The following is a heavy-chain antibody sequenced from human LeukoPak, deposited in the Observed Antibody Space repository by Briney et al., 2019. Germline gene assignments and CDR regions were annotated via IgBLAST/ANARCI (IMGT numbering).Heavy chain of an antibody. V-gene: IGHV4-4*07. D-gene: IGHD6-19*01. CDR1: GVSISRYY. J-gene: IGHJ4*02. Sequence: SETLSLTCTVSGVSISRYYWSWIRQPAGKGLEWIGRIYSSGSTTYNPSLKSRVTMSIDTSKNQFSLKLSSVTAADTAVYYCARFGSGWWYNDYWGQGTLVTVSS. CDR3: ARFGSGWWYNDY. CDR2: IYSSGST.